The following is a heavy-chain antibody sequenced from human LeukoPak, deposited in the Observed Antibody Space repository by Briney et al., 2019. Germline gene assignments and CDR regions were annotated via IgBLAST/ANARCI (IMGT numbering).Heavy chain of an antibody. V-gene: IGHV1-69*04. J-gene: IGHJ4*02. CDR3: ARDQSPGVHPPKPSALYYFDY. CDR1: GGTFSSYA. Sequence: ASVKVSCKASGGTFSSYAISWVRQAPGQRLEWMGRIIPILGIANYAQKFQGRVTITADKSTSTAYMELSSLRSEDTAVYYCARDQSPGVHPPKPSALYYFDYWGQGTLVTVSS. D-gene: IGHD2-8*01. CDR2: IIPILGIA.